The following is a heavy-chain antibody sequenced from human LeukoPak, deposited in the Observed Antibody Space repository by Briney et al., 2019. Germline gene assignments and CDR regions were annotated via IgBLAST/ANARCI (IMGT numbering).Heavy chain of an antibody. CDR3: AKDRGDWFDP. Sequence: GGSLRLSCVASGFTISNNYMSWVRQAPGKGLEWVSAISGSGGSTYYADSVKGRFTISRDNSKNTLYLQMNSLRAEDTAVYYCAKDRGDWFDPWGQGTLVTVSS. CDR2: ISGSGGST. V-gene: IGHV3-23*01. J-gene: IGHJ5*02. D-gene: IGHD3-10*01. CDR1: GFTISNNY.